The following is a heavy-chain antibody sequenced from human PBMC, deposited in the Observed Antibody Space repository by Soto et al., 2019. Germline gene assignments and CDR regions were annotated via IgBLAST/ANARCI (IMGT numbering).Heavy chain of an antibody. Sequence: PGGSLRLSCAASAFTFSSYAMTWVRQAPGEGLEWVSAISGSGGSAYYADSVKGRFTISRDNSKNTLYLQMNSLRAEDTAVYYCAKNVWGITIFGGMDVWGQGTTVTVSS. CDR3: AKNVWGITIFGGMDV. CDR1: AFTFSSYA. D-gene: IGHD3-9*01. J-gene: IGHJ6*02. CDR2: ISGSGGSA. V-gene: IGHV3-23*01.